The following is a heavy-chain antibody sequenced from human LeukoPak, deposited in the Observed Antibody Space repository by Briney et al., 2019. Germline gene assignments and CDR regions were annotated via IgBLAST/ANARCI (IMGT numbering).Heavy chain of an antibody. V-gene: IGHV4-34*01. D-gene: IGHD3-10*01. J-gene: IGHJ3*02. CDR2: INHSGST. CDR1: DGSFSGYY. CDR3: ARWAPSWYYYGSGSYSKGRDALDI. Sequence: PSETLSLTCAVYDGSFSGYYWSWIRQPPGKGLEWIGEINHSGSTNYNPSLKSRVTISVDTSKNQFSLKLSSVTAADTAVYYCARWAPSWYYYGSGSYSKGRDALDIWGQGTMVTVSS.